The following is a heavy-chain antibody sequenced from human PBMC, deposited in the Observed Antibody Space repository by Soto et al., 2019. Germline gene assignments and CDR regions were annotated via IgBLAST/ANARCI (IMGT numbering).Heavy chain of an antibody. CDR3: ARDRQDGYSSSSGPDYYYYGMDV. D-gene: IGHD6-6*01. J-gene: IGHJ6*02. Sequence: SETLSLTCAVSGYSISSGYYWGWIRQPPGKGLEWIGSIYHSGSTYYNPSLKSRVTISVDTSKNQFPLKLSSVTAADTAVYYCARDRQDGYSSSSGPDYYYYGMDVWGQGTKVTVSS. CDR1: GYSISSGYY. CDR2: IYHSGST. V-gene: IGHV4-38-2*02.